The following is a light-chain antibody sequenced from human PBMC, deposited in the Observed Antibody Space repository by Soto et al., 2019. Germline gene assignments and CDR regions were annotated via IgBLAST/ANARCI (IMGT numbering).Light chain of an antibody. V-gene: IGKV3-15*01. CDR2: GAS. J-gene: IGKJ1*01. CDR3: QQYNSLPRT. CDR1: QSVSSN. Sequence: EIVMTQSPATLSVSPGERPTLSCRASQSVSSNLAWYQQKPGQAPRLLIYGASTRATGIPARFSGSGSGTEFTLTISSLQSEDFAVYYCQQYNSLPRTFGQGTKVEIK.